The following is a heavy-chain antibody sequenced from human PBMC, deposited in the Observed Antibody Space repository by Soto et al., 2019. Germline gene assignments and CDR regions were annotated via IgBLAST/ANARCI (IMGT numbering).Heavy chain of an antibody. CDR1: GFTFSSYA. D-gene: IGHD5-18*01. Sequence: EVQLLESGGGLVQPGGSLRLSCAASGFTFSSYAMNWVRQAPGKGLEWVSSISGSGGDTYYTDSVEGRFTISRDNSKNTLYLQMNSLRAEDTAVYYCAKVGPGYSYSAYNWFDPWGHGTLVTVSS. V-gene: IGHV3-23*01. CDR2: ISGSGGDT. CDR3: AKVGPGYSYSAYNWFDP. J-gene: IGHJ5*02.